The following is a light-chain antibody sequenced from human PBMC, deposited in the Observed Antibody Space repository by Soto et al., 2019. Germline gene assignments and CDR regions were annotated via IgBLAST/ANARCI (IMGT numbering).Light chain of an antibody. CDR3: QQYGRT. V-gene: IGKV3-20*01. J-gene: IGKJ5*01. Sequence: EIVLTQSPGTLSLSPGEGATLSCRASQTTSSMYLAWHQHKPGQAPRLLIYAASSRATGVPDRFSGSGSGTDFTLTISRLEPEDFAVYYCQQYGRTFGQGTRLEIK. CDR2: AAS. CDR1: QTTSSMY.